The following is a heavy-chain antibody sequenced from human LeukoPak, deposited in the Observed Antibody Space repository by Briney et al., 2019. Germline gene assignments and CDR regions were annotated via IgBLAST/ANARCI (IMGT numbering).Heavy chain of an antibody. CDR1: EFTFDDYA. CDR3: ITRMGVVITALFDY. J-gene: IGHJ4*02. V-gene: IGHV3-9*01. Sequence: GGSLRLSCAASEFTFDDYAMHWVRHAPGKGLEWVSGISWYSGRIVYADSVKGRLTISRDNAKNSLYLQVNSLRAEDTALYYLITRMGVVITALFDYWAQGTLVTVSS. D-gene: IGHD3-22*01. CDR2: ISWYSGRI.